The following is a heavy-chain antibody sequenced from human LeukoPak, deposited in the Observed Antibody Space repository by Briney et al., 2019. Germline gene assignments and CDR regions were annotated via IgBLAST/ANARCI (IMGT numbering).Heavy chain of an antibody. CDR3: ARDGVIPAAKIYYYYYYMDV. CDR2: IYTSGST. Sequence: SQTLSLTRTVSGGSISSGSYYWSWIRQPAGKGLEWIGRIYTSGSTNYNPSLKSRVTISVDTSKNQFSLKLSSVTAADTAVYYCARDGVIPAAKIYYYYYYMDVWGKGTTVTVS. J-gene: IGHJ6*03. D-gene: IGHD2-2*01. V-gene: IGHV4-61*02. CDR1: GGSISSGSYY.